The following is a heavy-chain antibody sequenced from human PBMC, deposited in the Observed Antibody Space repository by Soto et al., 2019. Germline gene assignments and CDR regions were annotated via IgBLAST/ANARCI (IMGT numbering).Heavy chain of an antibody. J-gene: IGHJ6*02. CDR3: ASRIVVVPAAIRINYYYGMDV. CDR1: GYTFTSYG. CDR2: IIPILGIA. V-gene: IGHV1-69*04. D-gene: IGHD2-2*02. Sequence: GASVKVSCTASGYTFTSYGISWVRQAPGQGLEWMGRIIPILGIANYAQKFQGRVTITADKSTSTAYMELSSLRSEDTAVYYCASRIVVVPAAIRINYYYGMDVWGQGTTVTVSS.